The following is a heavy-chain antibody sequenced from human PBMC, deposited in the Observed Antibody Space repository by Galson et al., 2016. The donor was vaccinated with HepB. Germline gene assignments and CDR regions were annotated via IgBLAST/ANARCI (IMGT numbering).Heavy chain of an antibody. V-gene: IGHV3-23*01. D-gene: IGHD3-16*01. Sequence: SLRLSCAASGFTFSSYAMNWVRLAPGKGPEWVSAISGSATTTYYSDSVKGRFTISRDTFKSTLYLQMNSLRAEDTAVYYCAKDRGGVPDYYLDYWGQGTMVTVSS. CDR3: AKDRGGVPDYYLDY. J-gene: IGHJ4*02. CDR1: GFTFSSYA. CDR2: ISGSATTT.